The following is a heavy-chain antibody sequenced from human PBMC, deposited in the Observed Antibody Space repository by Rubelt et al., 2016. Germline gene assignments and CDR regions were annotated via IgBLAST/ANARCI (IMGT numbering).Heavy chain of an antibody. V-gene: IGHV3-21*04. J-gene: IGHJ4*02. D-gene: IGHD3-22*01. CDR2: ISSGSTYI. Sequence: GEGLEWVSSISSGSTYIYHADSVKGRFTISRDNAKNSLYLQMNSLRAEDTAVYYCAKVPRGDYYDSSGYYRYFDYWGQGTLVTVSS. CDR3: AKVPRGDYYDSSGYYRYFDY.